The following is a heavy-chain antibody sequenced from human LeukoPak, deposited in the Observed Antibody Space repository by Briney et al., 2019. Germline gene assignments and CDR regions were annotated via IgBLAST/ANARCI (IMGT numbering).Heavy chain of an antibody. CDR2: IKTKASGGTP. V-gene: IGHV3-49*04. CDR1: GFTFGDHL. CDR3: TGGWFGES. Sequence: GGSLRLSCTASGFTFGDHLMSWVRQAPGEGLEWLGFIKTKASGGTPKYAASVTGRFTISRDDSTNIAYLQMNSLQREDTAFYYCTGGWFGESWGQGTLVTVSS. J-gene: IGHJ4*02. D-gene: IGHD3-10*01.